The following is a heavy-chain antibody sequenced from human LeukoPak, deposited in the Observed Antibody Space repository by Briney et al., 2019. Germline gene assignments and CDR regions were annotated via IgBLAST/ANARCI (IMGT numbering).Heavy chain of an antibody. V-gene: IGHV4-4*02. D-gene: IGHD3-3*01. CDR3: ARGGTLGIFGVVLRMDV. CDR2: IYHSGST. J-gene: IGHJ6*04. CDR1: GGSISSSNW. Sequence: PSETLSLTCAVSGGSISSSNWWSWVRQPPGKGLEWIGEIYHSGSTNYNPSLKSRVTISVDKSKNQFSLKLSSVTAADTAVYYCARGGTLGIFGVVLRMDVWGKGTTVTVSS.